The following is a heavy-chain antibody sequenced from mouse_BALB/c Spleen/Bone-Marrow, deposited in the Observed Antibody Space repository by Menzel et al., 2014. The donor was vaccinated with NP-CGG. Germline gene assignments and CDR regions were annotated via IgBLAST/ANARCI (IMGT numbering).Heavy chain of an antibody. CDR3: ARDYYGSSDY. V-gene: IGHV5-6-3*01. CDR1: GFTFSSYG. D-gene: IGHD1-1*01. Sequence: EVKVVEFGGGLVQPGGSLKLSCAASGFTFSSYGMSWVRQTPDKRLELVATINSNGGSTYYPDSVKGRFTISRDNAKNTLYLQMSSLKSEDTAMYYCARDYYGSSDYWGQGTTLTVSS. J-gene: IGHJ2*01. CDR2: INSNGGST.